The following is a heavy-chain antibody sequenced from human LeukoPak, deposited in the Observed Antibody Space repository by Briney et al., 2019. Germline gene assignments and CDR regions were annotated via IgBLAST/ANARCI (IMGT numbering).Heavy chain of an antibody. J-gene: IGHJ3*02. CDR3: AREILSYSSSRYVPDAFDI. Sequence: SVKVSCKASGGTFSSYAISWVRQAPGQGLEWMGGIIPIFGTANYAQKFQGRVTITADESTSTAYMELSSLRSGDTAVYYCAREILSYSSSRYVPDAFDIWGQGTMVTVSS. CDR1: GGTFSSYA. CDR2: IIPIFGTA. V-gene: IGHV1-69*01. D-gene: IGHD6-13*01.